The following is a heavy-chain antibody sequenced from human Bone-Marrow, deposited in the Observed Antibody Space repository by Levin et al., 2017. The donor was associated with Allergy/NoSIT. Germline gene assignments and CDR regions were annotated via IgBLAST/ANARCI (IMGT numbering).Heavy chain of an antibody. V-gene: IGHV3-15*07. J-gene: IGHJ2*01. CDR1: DFTFSNAW. D-gene: IGHD5-24*01. Sequence: GGSLRLSCAASDFTFSNAWINWVRQAPGKGLEWVGRIKSKTDGGTTDYAAPVKGRFTISRDDSKNTLYLQMDSLKTEDTAVYYCTTVVRWLHSYYWYFDLWGRGTLVTVSS. CDR3: TTVVRWLHSYYWYFDL. CDR2: IKSKTDGGTT.